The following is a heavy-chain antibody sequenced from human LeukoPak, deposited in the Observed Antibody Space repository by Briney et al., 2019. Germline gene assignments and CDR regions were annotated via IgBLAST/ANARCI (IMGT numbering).Heavy chain of an antibody. CDR1: GFTFSSYE. D-gene: IGHD2-15*01. V-gene: IGHV3-48*03. CDR2: TSSRDTST. Sequence: GGSLRLSCAASGFTFSSYEMNWVRQAPGKGLEWVSYTSSRDTSTSYADSVKGRFTISRDNAKNSLYLQMNSLRAEDTAVYYCARDSGYCSGGTCNHFDYWGQGTLVTVSS. J-gene: IGHJ4*02. CDR3: ARDSGYCSGGTCNHFDY.